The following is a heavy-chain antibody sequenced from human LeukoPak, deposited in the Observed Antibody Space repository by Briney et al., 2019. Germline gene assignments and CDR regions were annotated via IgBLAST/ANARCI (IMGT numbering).Heavy chain of an antibody. CDR1: GGSFSGYY. CDR3: ARAILSSFGEEDY. V-gene: IGHV4-34*01. J-gene: IGHJ4*02. D-gene: IGHD3-10*01. CDR2: INHSGST. Sequence: SETLSLTCAVYGGSFSGYYWSWIRQPPGKGLEWIGEINHSGSTNYSPSLKSRVTISVGTSKNHFSLKLSSVTAADTAVYYCARAILSSFGEEDYWARGTLVTVSS.